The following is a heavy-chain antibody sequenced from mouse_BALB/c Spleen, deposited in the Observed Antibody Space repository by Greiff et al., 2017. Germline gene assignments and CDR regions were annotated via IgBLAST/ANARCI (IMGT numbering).Heavy chain of an antibody. CDR3: ARQYGYDDYAMDY. V-gene: IGHV5-9-3*01. D-gene: IGHD2-2*01. CDR1: GFTFSSYA. CDR2: ISSGGSYT. J-gene: IGHJ4*01. Sequence: EVQVVESGGGLVKPGGSLKLSCAASGFTFSSYAMSWVRQTPEKRLEWVATISSGGSYTYYPDSVKGRFTISRDNAKNTLYLQMSSLRSEDTAMYYCARQYGYDDYAMDYWGQGTSVTVSS.